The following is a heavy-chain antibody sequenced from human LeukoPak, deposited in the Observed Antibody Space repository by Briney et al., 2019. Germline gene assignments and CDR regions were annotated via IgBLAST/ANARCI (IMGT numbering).Heavy chain of an antibody. D-gene: IGHD3-10*01. Sequence: ASVKVSCKASGYTFTSYGISWVRQAPGQGLEWMGWISAYNGNTNYAQKLQGRVTMTTDTSTSTAYMELRSLRSDDTAVYYCARGVSSGTYYKSHYYYYMDVWGKGTSVTISS. CDR2: ISAYNGNT. CDR1: GYTFTSYG. V-gene: IGHV1-18*01. J-gene: IGHJ6*03. CDR3: ARGVSSGTYYKSHYYYYMDV.